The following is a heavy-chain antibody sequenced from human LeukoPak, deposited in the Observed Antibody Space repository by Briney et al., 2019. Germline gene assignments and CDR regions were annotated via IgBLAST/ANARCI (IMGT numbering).Heavy chain of an antibody. J-gene: IGHJ4*02. D-gene: IGHD3-10*01. Sequence: GASVKVSCKASGYTFTSYYMHWVRQAPGQGLEWMGIINPSGGSTSYAQKFQGRVTMTRDMSTSTVYMELSSLRSEDTAVYYCAKGLMVRGVVWSPIHYWGQGTLVTVSS. V-gene: IGHV1-46*01. CDR3: AKGLMVRGVVWSPIHY. CDR1: GYTFTSYY. CDR2: INPSGGST.